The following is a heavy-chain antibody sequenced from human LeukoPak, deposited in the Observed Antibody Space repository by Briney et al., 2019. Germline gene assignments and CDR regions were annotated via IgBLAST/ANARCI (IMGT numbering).Heavy chain of an antibody. CDR1: GYTFTSYD. V-gene: IGHV1-8*01. J-gene: IGHJ4*02. CDR2: MNPNSGNT. CDR3: ARGPHDILTGYYVDY. Sequence: ASVKVSCKASGYTFTSYDINWVRQATGQGLEWMGWMNPNSGNTGYAQKFQGRVTMTRNTSISTAYMGLSSLRSEDTAVYYCARGPHDILTGYYVDYWGQGTLVTVSS. D-gene: IGHD3-9*01.